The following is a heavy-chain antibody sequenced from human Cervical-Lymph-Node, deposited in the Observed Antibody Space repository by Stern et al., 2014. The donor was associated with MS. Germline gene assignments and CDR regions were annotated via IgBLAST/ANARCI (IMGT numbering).Heavy chain of an antibody. CDR1: GFTFSNYI. Sequence: EVQLEESGGDLVQPGGSLRLSCAASGFTFSNYIMTWVRQAPGKGLEWVSSISGSGGTTYYADSVKGRFTISRDNSKSTLHLQMNSLRAEDTAVYYCASRPPDYWGQGTLVTVSS. J-gene: IGHJ4*02. V-gene: IGHV3-23*04. CDR3: ASRPPDY. CDR2: ISGSGGTT.